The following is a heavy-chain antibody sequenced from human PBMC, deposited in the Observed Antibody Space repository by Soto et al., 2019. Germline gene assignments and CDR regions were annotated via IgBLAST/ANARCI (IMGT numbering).Heavy chain of an antibody. D-gene: IGHD3-10*01. V-gene: IGHV3-30-3*01. J-gene: IGHJ4*02. Sequence: QVQLVESGGGVVQPGRSLRLSCAASGFTFSSYALHWVHQAPGKGLEWVAVISYDGSNKYYAHSVKGRFTISRDNSKNTLYLQMNSLRAEDTAVYYCARAPVGELTLDYWGQGTLVTVSS. CDR2: ISYDGSNK. CDR1: GFTFSSYA. CDR3: ARAPVGELTLDY.